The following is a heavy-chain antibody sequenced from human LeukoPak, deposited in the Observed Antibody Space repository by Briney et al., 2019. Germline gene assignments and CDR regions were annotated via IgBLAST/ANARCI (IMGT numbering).Heavy chain of an antibody. Sequence: SETLSLTCTVSGGSISSYYWSWIRQPPGKGLEWIGYIYYSGGTNYNPSLKRRVTISVDTSKNQFSLKLSSVTAADTAVYYCARWAMVRGVIPTYWFDPWGQGTLVTVSS. D-gene: IGHD3-10*01. CDR2: IYYSGGT. CDR1: GGSISSYY. CDR3: ARWAMVRGVIPTYWFDP. V-gene: IGHV4-59*08. J-gene: IGHJ5*02.